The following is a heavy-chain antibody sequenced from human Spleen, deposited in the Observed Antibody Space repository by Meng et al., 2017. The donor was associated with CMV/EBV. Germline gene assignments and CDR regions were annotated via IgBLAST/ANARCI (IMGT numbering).Heavy chain of an antibody. CDR3: TRDQGSWLRIDF. J-gene: IGHJ4*02. CDR2: INTQTGNP. Sequence: SCKGSGYTFTNYAINWVRQAPGQGLEWMGYINTQTGNPTYSQGFTGRFVFSLDTSVSTAYLQISSLEADDTAVYYCTRDQGSWLRIDFWGQGTLVTVSS. D-gene: IGHD3-10*01. V-gene: IGHV7-4-1*02. CDR1: GYTFTNYA.